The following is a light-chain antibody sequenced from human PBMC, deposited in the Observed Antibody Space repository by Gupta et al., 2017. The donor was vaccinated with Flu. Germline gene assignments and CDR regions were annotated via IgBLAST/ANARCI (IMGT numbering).Light chain of an antibody. CDR3: SAWETSRSDWV. CDR1: SSNVGDKG. V-gene: IGLV10-54*04. Sequence: TATLTCTGSSSNVGDKGAAWLQQHQGHPPKLLYYRNNNRPSGIAERFSASRSGSTASLTIVGLQTEDEADYYCSAWETSRSDWVFGGGTKLTVL. CDR2: RNN. J-gene: IGLJ3*02.